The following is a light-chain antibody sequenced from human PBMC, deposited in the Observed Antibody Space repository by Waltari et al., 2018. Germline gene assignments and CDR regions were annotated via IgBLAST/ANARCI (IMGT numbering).Light chain of an antibody. CDR2: EVS. CDR3: CSYAGANTYV. J-gene: IGLJ1*01. CDR1: SSDVGRYNL. Sequence: QSALTQPASVSGSPGQSITVSCTGTSSDVGRYNLVSWYQHHPPKAPKLMIYEVSKRPSGVSNRFSGSKSGTTASLTISGLQPEDEADYYCCSYAGANTYVFGSGTKVTVL. V-gene: IGLV2-23*02.